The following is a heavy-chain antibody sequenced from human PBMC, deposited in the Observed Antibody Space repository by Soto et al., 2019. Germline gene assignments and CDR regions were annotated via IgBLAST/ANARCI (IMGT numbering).Heavy chain of an antibody. CDR3: AIDWGRDGYITPFDY. CDR2: ISSSSRTT. V-gene: IGHV3-48*01. Sequence: EVQLVESGGGLVQPGGSLRLSCAASGFTFSIHSMNWVRQAPGRGLEWVSYISSSSRTTYYADSVKGRFTISRDNAKNSLYLQRNGLRAEDTAVYYCAIDWGRDGYITPFDYWGQGTPVTVSS. J-gene: IGHJ4*01. D-gene: IGHD3-16*01. CDR1: GFTFSIHS.